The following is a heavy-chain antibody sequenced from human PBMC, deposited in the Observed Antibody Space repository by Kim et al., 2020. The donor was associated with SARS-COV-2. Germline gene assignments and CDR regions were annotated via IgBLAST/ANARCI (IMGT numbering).Heavy chain of an antibody. CDR1: GFSFSSSW. CDR2: INGDGGST. CDR3: AKPHCTTANCLVSYFH. J-gene: IGHJ4*01. D-gene: IGHD2-8*01. V-gene: IGHV3-74*01. Sequence: GGSLRLSCAASGFSFSSSWMHWVRQVPGKGLVWVSGINGDGGSTNYADSVKGRFTISRDNAKNTLYLQMNSLRDEDTAIYYCAKPHCTTANCLVSYFH.